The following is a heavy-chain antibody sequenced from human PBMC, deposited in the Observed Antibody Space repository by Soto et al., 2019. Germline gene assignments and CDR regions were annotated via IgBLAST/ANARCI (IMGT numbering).Heavy chain of an antibody. CDR1: GLTISGKKY. J-gene: IGHJ6*01. V-gene: IGHV3-53*01. CDR2: LYDVDGS. Sequence: DVQLVESGGGLIQPGESLRLSCAAFGLTISGKKYVAWVRQAPGKGLEWVSALYDVDGSFYADSVKGRFTTSSDSSKTTVYLQMNSLRAEDTALYYCARTSSSRGNNFHYYAMDVWGQGTTVTVSS. CDR3: ARTSSSRGNNFHYYAMDV. D-gene: IGHD6-13*01.